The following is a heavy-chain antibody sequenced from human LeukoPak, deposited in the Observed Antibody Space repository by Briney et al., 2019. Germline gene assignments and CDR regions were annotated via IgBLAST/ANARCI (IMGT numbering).Heavy chain of an antibody. CDR2: INPNSGGT. D-gene: IGHD3-10*01. CDR3: ARDYLYGSGSFDY. CDR1: GYTFTGYY. J-gene: IGHJ4*02. Sequence: ASVKVSCKASGYTFTGYYMHWVRQAPGQGLEWMGWINPNSGGTSYAQKFQGRVTMTRDTSISTAYMELSRLRSDDTAVYYCARDYLYGSGSFDYWGQETLVTVSS. V-gene: IGHV1-2*02.